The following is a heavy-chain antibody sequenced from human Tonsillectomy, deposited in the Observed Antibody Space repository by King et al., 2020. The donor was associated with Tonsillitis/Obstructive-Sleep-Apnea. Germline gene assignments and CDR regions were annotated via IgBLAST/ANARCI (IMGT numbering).Heavy chain of an antibody. V-gene: IGHV4-34*01. Sequence: VQLQQWGAGLLKPSETLSLTCAVYGGSFSGYYWSWIRQPPGKGLEWIGEINHSGSTNYNPSLKSRVTISVDTSKNQFSLKLSSVTAADPAVYYGATSPAIYDFWSGYYTYYYYMAVWGKGTTVTVSS. CDR1: GGSFSGYY. D-gene: IGHD3-3*01. J-gene: IGHJ6*03. CDR3: ATSPAIYDFWSGYYTYYYYMAV. CDR2: INHSGST.